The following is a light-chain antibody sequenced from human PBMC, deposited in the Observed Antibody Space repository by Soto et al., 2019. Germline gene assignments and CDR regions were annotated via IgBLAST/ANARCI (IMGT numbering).Light chain of an antibody. CDR1: QSVLHSPNNKNY. V-gene: IGKV4-1*01. CDR3: HQYYSPPYT. Sequence: DIVMTQSPDSLAVSLGERATINCKSSQSVLHSPNNKNYLAWFQQKPGQPPKLLIYWTSTRESGVPDRFSGSGSGTNFALTISSLQAEDVAVYYCHQYYSPPYTFGQGTKLEIK. CDR2: WTS. J-gene: IGKJ2*01.